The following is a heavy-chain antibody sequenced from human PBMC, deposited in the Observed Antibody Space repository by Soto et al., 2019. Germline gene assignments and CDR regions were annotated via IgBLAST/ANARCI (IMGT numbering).Heavy chain of an antibody. V-gene: IGHV4-34*01. CDR2: INHSGST. Sequence: SETLSLTCAVYGGSFSGYYWSWIRQPPGKGLEWIGEINHSGSTNYNPSLKSRVTISVDTSKNQFSLKLSSVTAADTAVYYCARLRKYGSGRKKAFDPWGQGTLVTVSS. CDR3: ARLRKYGSGRKKAFDP. J-gene: IGHJ5*02. D-gene: IGHD3-10*01. CDR1: GGSFSGYY.